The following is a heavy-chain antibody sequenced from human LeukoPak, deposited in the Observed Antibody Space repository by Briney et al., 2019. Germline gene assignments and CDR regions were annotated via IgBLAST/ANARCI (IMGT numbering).Heavy chain of an antibody. Sequence: PSETLSLTCTVSGGSISSGSYYWSWIRQPAGKGLEWIGRIYTSGSTNYNPSLKSRVTISVDTSKNQFSLKLSSVTAADTAVYYCAISDYGGYFDHWGPGTLVTVSS. CDR1: GGSISSGSYY. CDR2: IYTSGST. CDR3: AISDYGGYFDH. D-gene: IGHD4-17*01. J-gene: IGHJ4*02. V-gene: IGHV4-61*02.